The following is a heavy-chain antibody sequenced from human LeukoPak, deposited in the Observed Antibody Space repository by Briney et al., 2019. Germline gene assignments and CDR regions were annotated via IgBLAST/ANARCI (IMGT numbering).Heavy chain of an antibody. Sequence: GGSLRLSCAASEFTFSSYAMHWVRQAPGKGLEWVAHISYDGINKYYADSVTGRFTISRDNSKSTLYLQMNSLRAEDTAVYYCAKARYSDNAGPHYENEYWGQGTLVTVSS. J-gene: IGHJ4*02. CDR1: EFTFSSYA. V-gene: IGHV3-30-3*01. D-gene: IGHD3-22*01. CDR2: ISYDGINK. CDR3: AKARYSDNAGPHYENEY.